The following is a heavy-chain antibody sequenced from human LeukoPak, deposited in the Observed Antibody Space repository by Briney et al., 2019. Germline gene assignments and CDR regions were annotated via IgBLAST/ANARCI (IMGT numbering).Heavy chain of an antibody. D-gene: IGHD3-10*01. CDR1: GGSISSGGYS. J-gene: IGHJ3*02. V-gene: IGHV4-30-2*01. CDR3: ATVVRGPIGAFDI. Sequence: SQTLSLTCAVSGGSISSGGYSCSWIRQPPGKGLEWIGYIYHSGSTYYNPSLKSRVTISVDRSKNQFSLKLSSVTAADTAVYYCATVVRGPIGAFDIWGQGTMVTVSS. CDR2: IYHSGST.